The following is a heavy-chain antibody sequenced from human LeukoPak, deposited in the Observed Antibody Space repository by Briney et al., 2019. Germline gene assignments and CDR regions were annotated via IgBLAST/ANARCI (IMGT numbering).Heavy chain of an antibody. D-gene: IGHD6-19*01. CDR1: GFTFSTYA. CDR3: ARTFSGWNGEYFDY. CDR2: IRGSGGGT. J-gene: IGHJ4*02. V-gene: IGHV3-23*01. Sequence: QSGGSLRLSCAASGFTFSTYAMSWVRQAPGKGLEWVSVIRGSGGGTNYADSVKGRFTISRDNSKNTLYLQMNTLRGEDTAVYYCARTFSGWNGEYFDYWGQGTLVTVSS.